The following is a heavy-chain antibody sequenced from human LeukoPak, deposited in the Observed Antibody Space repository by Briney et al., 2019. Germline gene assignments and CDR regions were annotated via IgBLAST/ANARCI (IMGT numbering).Heavy chain of an antibody. CDR3: AGGHYSSGWYRGY. CDR1: GGSISSYY. D-gene: IGHD6-19*01. V-gene: IGHV4-59*01. Sequence: SETLSLTCTVSGGSISSYYWSWIRRPPGKGLEWIGYIYYSGSTNYNPSLKSRVTISIDTSQSQFSLKLSSVTAADMAVYYCAGGHYSSGWYRGYWGQGTLVTVSS. J-gene: IGHJ4*02. CDR2: IYYSGST.